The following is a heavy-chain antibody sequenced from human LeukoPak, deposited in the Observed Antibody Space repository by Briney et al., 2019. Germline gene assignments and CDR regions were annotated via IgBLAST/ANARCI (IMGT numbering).Heavy chain of an antibody. J-gene: IGHJ4*02. Sequence: SETLSLTCTVSGGSIITRSYFWGWRRQAPGTGLEWIGSTADSGSTYYNPSLKTRDTMSVDTSKKQFSLRLSSVTAADTAVYYCARGRNYDFWSGYYPFFDYWGQGTLVTVSS. CDR3: ARGRNYDFWSGYYPFFDY. CDR1: GGSIITRSYF. CDR2: TADSGST. V-gene: IGHV4-39*01. D-gene: IGHD3-3*01.